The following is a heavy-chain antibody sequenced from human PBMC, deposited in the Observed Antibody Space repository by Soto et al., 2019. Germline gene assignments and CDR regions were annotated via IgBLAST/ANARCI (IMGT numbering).Heavy chain of an antibody. CDR2: IIPIFGTA. Sequence: QVQLVQSGAEVKKPGSSVKVSCKASGGTFSSYAISWVRQAPGQGLEWMGGIIPIFGTANYAQKFQGRVTITPDETTSTAYMELSSLRYEDTAVYYCASPHGDYADVRYDAFDIWGQGTMVTVSS. V-gene: IGHV1-69*01. D-gene: IGHD4-17*01. CDR1: GGTFSSYA. J-gene: IGHJ3*02. CDR3: ASPHGDYADVRYDAFDI.